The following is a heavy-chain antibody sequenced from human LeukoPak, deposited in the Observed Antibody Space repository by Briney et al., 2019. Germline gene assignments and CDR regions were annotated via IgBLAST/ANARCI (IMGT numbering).Heavy chain of an antibody. Sequence: GGSLRLSCAASGFSFSNHGMHWVRQAPGKRLEWVAVIWDDGNNKRYANSVNGRFTISRDNSENTLYLQMNGLTAEDTAMYYCARAPSGPRPGNWFDPWGQGTLVTVSS. V-gene: IGHV3-33*01. CDR3: ARAPSGPRPGNWFDP. CDR2: IWDDGNNK. D-gene: IGHD5-12*01. CDR1: GFSFSNHG. J-gene: IGHJ5*02.